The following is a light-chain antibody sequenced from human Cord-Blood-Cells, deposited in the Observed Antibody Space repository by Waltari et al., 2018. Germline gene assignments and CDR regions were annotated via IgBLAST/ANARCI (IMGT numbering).Light chain of an antibody. CDR3: CSYAGSYPYV. J-gene: IGLJ1*01. V-gene: IGLV2-11*01. Sequence: QSALTQPRSVSGSLGQSVTISCTGTSSDVGGYNYVSWYQQHPGKAPKLMIYDVSKRPSGVPDRFSGSKSGNTASLTISGLQAEDQADYYCCSYAGSYPYVFGTGTKVTVL. CDR1: SSDVGGYNY. CDR2: DVS.